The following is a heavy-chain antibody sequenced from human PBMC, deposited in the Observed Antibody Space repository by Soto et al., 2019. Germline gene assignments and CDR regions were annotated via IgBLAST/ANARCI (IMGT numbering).Heavy chain of an antibody. CDR3: AKGFSSGLYVDS. J-gene: IGHJ4*02. CDR1: GGAISSGGYH. V-gene: IGHV4-31*03. D-gene: IGHD6-19*01. CDR2: TFHSGST. Sequence: QVHLQESGPGLVKPSQTLSLTCNVSGGAISSGGYHWSWIRQYPGKGLEWIGHTFHSGSTNYNPSLQSRLTISVDTSRNQFSMRLTSVTAADTGVYFCAKGFSSGLYVDSWGRGTLVTVSS.